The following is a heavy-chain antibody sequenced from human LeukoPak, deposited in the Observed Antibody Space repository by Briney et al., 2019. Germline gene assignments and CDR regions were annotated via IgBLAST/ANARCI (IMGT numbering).Heavy chain of an antibody. CDR3: ARQDSGTYLNPLDI. CDR1: GGSISGYY. CDR2: IYYSGST. V-gene: IGHV4-59*08. Sequence: SETLSLTCTVSGGSISGYYWSWIRQPPGKGLEWIGYIYYSGSTNYNSSLKSRVTISVDTSKNQFSLRQSSVTAADTAVYYCARQDSGTYLNPLDIWGQGTVVTVSS. D-gene: IGHD1-26*01. J-gene: IGHJ3*02.